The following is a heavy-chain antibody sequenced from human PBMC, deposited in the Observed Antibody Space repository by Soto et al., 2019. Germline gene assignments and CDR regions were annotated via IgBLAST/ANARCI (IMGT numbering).Heavy chain of an antibody. CDR1: GFTFSSYS. V-gene: IGHV3-21*01. CDR2: ISSSSSYI. D-gene: IGHD3-10*01. CDR3: ARVRGRTYGMDV. Sequence: EVQLVESGGGLVKPGGSLRLSCAASGFTFSSYSMNWVRQAPGKGLEWVSSISSSSSYIYYADSVKGRFTISRDNAKNSLYLQMNSLRVEDTAVYYCARVRGRTYGMDVWGQGTTVTVSS. J-gene: IGHJ6*02.